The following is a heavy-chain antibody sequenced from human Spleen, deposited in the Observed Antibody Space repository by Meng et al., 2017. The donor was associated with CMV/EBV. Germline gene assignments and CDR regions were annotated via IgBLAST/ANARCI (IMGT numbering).Heavy chain of an antibody. CDR2: VSGGGGTT. CDR3: AKGAIVGVTAPDY. V-gene: IGHV3-23*01. CDR1: GFTFSSYD. D-gene: IGHD3-3*01. Sequence: GESLKISCAASGFTFSSYDMSWVRQAPGKGLEWVSDVSGGGGTTYYADSVKGRFSISRDNSKNTLYLQMHSLRGEDTALYYCAKGAIVGVTAPDYWGQGTLVTVSS. J-gene: IGHJ4*02.